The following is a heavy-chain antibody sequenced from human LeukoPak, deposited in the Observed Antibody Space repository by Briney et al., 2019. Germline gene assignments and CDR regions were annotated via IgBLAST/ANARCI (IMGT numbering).Heavy chain of an antibody. V-gene: IGHV3-7*01. J-gene: IGHJ5*02. CDR3: AREISSWYRTEGRSDP. CDR1: GFTFINYW. D-gene: IGHD6-13*01. CDR2: IKQDGSEK. Sequence: PGGSLRLSCVASGFTFINYWMTWVRQAPGKGLEWVANIKQDGSEKYYVDSVRGRFTISRDNAKNSLYLEVISLRAEDTAVYYCAREISSWYRTEGRSDPWGQGTLVTVSS.